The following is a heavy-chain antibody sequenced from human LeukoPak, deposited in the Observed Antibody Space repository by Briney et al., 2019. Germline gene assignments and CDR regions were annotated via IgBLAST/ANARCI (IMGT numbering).Heavy chain of an antibody. D-gene: IGHD3-10*02. V-gene: IGHV3-7*01. CDR3: ARVDVHYYYGMDV. Sequence: GGSLRLSCAASGFTFSSYWMSWVRQAPGKGLEWVANIKQDGSEKYYVDSVKGRFTISRDNAKNSLYLQMNSLRAEDTAVYYCARVDVHYYYGMDVWGQGTTVTVSS. J-gene: IGHJ6*02. CDR1: GFTFSSYW. CDR2: IKQDGSEK.